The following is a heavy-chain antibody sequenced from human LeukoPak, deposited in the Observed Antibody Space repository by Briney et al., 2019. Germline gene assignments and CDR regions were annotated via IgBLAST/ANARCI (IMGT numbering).Heavy chain of an antibody. CDR1: GHSISSGYY. J-gene: IGHJ6*03. V-gene: IGHV4-38-2*01. CDR2: MYHRGST. Sequence: SETLSLTCSVSGHSISSGYYWGWIRPPPGKGLEWIGTMYHRGSTYYNPSLKSRVTMSGDTSKNHFSLKLSYVIAADEAVYYCARHRGDNSNPRYYFYYMDVWGKGTTVTVSS. D-gene: IGHD4-11*01. CDR3: ARHRGDNSNPRYYFYYMDV.